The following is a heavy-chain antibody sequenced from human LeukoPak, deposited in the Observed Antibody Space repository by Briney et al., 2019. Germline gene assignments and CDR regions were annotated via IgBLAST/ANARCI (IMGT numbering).Heavy chain of an antibody. CDR2: IIPIFGTA. J-gene: IGHJ6*03. CDR1: GGTFSSYA. D-gene: IGHD3-10*01. Sequence: SVKVSCKASGGTFSSYAISWVRQAPGQGLEWMGGIIPIFGTANYAQKFQGRVTFTTDESTSTVYMELTSLRSEDTALYYCATVKFRFQEEGYYMDVWGKGTTVTVSS. V-gene: IGHV1-69*05. CDR3: ATVKFRFQEEGYYMDV.